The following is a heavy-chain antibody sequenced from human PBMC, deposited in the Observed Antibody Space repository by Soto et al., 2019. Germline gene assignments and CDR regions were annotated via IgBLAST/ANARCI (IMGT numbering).Heavy chain of an antibody. CDR1: GGTFSSYA. V-gene: IGHV1-69*06. Sequence: SVKFSCKASGGTFSSYAIIWLRQAPGQGLEWMGVIIPIFGTANYAQKFQGRVTITADKSTSTAYMELSSLRSEDTAVYYCAREVYYDSSGYYPPFNWFDPWGQGTLVTVSS. CDR3: AREVYYDSSGYYPPFNWFDP. D-gene: IGHD3-22*01. J-gene: IGHJ5*02. CDR2: IIPIFGTA.